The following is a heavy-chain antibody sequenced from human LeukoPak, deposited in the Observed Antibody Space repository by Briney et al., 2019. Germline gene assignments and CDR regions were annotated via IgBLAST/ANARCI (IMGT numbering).Heavy chain of an antibody. CDR2: IIPIFGTA. CDR1: GGTFSSYA. J-gene: IGHJ4*02. V-gene: IGHV1-69*05. Sequence: SVKVSCKASGGTFSSYAISWVRQAPGQALEWMGGIIPIFGTANYAQKFQGRVTITTDESTSTAYMELSSLRSEDTAVYSCARGVVGAADYWGQGTLVTVSS. CDR3: ARGVVGAADY. D-gene: IGHD1-26*01.